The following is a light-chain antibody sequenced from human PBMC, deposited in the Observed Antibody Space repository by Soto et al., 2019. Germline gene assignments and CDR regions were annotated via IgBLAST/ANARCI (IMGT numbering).Light chain of an antibody. V-gene: IGKV3-11*01. CDR2: DAS. J-gene: IGKJ5*01. CDR3: QQRQYWPPIT. Sequence: VLTQSPATLSLSPGERVTLSCRASQSVSSYLAWYQQKPGQAPRLLIYDASNRATGIPARFSGSGSGTDFTLTISSLEPEDFAIYYCQQRQYWPPITFGQGTRLEIK. CDR1: QSVSSY.